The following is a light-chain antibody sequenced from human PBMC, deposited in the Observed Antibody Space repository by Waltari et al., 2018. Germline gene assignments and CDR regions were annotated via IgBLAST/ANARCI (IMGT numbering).Light chain of an antibody. CDR3: QQYYATPLT. V-gene: IGKV4-1*01. J-gene: IGKJ4*01. CDR2: WAS. CDR1: QRVLHTHNRNY. Sequence: DIVMTQSPDSLAVSLGERATINCKSSQRVLHTHNRNYSAWYQQRPGQSPKVLFSWASDRESGVPDRFSGSGSGTDFTLTITSLQAEDVATYYCQQYYATPLTFGGGTKV.